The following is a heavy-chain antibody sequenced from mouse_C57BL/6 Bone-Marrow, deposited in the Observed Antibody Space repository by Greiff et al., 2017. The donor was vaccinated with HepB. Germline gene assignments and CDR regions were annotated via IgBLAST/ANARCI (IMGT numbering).Heavy chain of an antibody. V-gene: IGHV1-62-2*01. CDR3: ARHEVERPGSNYLAWFAY. CDR1: GYTFTEYT. D-gene: IGHD2-5*01. CDR2: FYPGSGSI. J-gene: IGHJ3*01. Sequence: QVQLQQSGAELVKPGASVKLSCKASGYTFTEYTIHWVKQRSGQGLEWIGWFYPGSGSIKYNEKFKDKATLTADKSSSTVYMELSRLTSEDSAVYFCARHEVERPGSNYLAWFAYWGQGTLVTVSA.